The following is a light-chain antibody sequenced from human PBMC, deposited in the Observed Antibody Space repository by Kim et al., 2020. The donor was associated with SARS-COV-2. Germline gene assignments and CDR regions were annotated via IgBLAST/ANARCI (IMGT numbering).Light chain of an antibody. Sequence: PGKTARISGGGSNIGSKSVHWYQQKPGQAPLLVISYDSDRPSGIPERFSGSNSGNTATLTISWVEAGDEADYYCQVWDSTSDHRVVFGGGTKLTVL. CDR1: NIGSKS. V-gene: IGLV3-21*04. J-gene: IGLJ2*01. CDR3: QVWDSTSDHRVV. CDR2: YDS.